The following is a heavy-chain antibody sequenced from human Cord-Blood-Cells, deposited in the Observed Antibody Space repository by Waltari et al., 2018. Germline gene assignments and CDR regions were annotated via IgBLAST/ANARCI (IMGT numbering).Heavy chain of an antibody. CDR2: IIPIFGTA. CDR3: ARVRYYDSSGYYYYFDY. V-gene: IGHV1-69*01. J-gene: IGHJ4*02. D-gene: IGHD3-22*01. CDR1: GGTFSSDA. Sequence: QVQLVQSGAEVKKPGSSVKVSCKASGGTFSSDAISWVRQAPGQGLEWMGGIIPIFGTANYAQKFQSRVTITADESTSTAYMELSSLRSEDTAVYYCARVRYYDSSGYYYYFDYWGQGTLVTVSS.